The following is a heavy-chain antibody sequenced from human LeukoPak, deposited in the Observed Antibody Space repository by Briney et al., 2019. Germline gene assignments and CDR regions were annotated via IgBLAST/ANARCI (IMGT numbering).Heavy chain of an antibody. CDR3: ARGASSSSAIGYYYYYMDV. CDR2: MYTSGST. CDR1: SGSISGGSYY. Sequence: PSETLSLTCTVSSGSISGGSYYWSWIRQPAGKGLEWIGRMYTSGSTNYNPSLKSRVTISVDTSKNQFSLKLSSVTAADTAVYYCARGASSSSAIGYYYYYMDVWGKGTTVTVSS. V-gene: IGHV4-61*02. J-gene: IGHJ6*03. D-gene: IGHD6-6*01.